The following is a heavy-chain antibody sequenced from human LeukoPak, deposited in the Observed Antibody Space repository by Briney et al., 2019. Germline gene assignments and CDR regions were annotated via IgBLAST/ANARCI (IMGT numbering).Heavy chain of an antibody. V-gene: IGHV4-59*01. CDR1: GGSISSYY. Sequence: SETLSLTCTVSGGSISSYYWNWIRQPPGKGLEWIGYNYYTGSTNYNPSLKSRVTISLDMSKNQFSLKLSSATAADTAVYYCARGYCSGGSCYYFDNWGQGTLVTVSS. CDR2: NYYTGST. D-gene: IGHD2-15*01. CDR3: ARGYCSGGSCYYFDN. J-gene: IGHJ4*02.